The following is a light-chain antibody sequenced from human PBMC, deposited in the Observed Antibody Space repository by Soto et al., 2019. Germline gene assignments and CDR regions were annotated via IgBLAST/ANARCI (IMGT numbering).Light chain of an antibody. Sequence: QTVVTQEPSLTVSPGGTVTLTCASSTGAVTSGYYPNWVQQKPGQTPRALIYSTDNKHSWTPARFSGSLLGGKAALTLSGAQPEDEAEYYCLLYFGGCVVFGGGTKLTVL. J-gene: IGLJ2*01. CDR3: LLYFGGCVV. V-gene: IGLV7-43*01. CDR2: STD. CDR1: TGAVTSGYY.